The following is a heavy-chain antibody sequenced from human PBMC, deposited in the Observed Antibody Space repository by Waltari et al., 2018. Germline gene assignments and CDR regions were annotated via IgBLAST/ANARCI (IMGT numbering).Heavy chain of an antibody. CDR2: ISGSAGST. J-gene: IGHJ4*02. Sequence: VQLVQSGAEVKKPGASVKVSCKASGYTFTGYYMHWVRQAPGKGLEWVSSISGSAGSTYYADSVKGRFTISRDNSKNTLFLQMDSLRAEDTAVYYCVQSRGALNYYFDHWGQGTLVTISS. D-gene: IGHD1-1*01. CDR1: GYTFTGYY. V-gene: IGHV3-23*04. CDR3: VQSRGALNYYFDH.